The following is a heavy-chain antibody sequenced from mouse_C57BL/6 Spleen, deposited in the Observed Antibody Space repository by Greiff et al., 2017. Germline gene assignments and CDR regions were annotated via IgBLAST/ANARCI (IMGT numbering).Heavy chain of an antibody. CDR1: GYAFSSYW. CDR3: ARSGTGPYYFDY. V-gene: IGHV1-80*01. Sequence: VHLVESGAELVKPGASVKISCKASGYAFSSYWMNWVKQRPGKGLEWIGQIYPGDGDTNYNGKFKGKATLTADKSSSTAYMQLSSLTSEDSAVYFCARSGTGPYYFDYWGQGTTLTVSS. CDR2: IYPGDGDT. J-gene: IGHJ2*01. D-gene: IGHD4-1*01.